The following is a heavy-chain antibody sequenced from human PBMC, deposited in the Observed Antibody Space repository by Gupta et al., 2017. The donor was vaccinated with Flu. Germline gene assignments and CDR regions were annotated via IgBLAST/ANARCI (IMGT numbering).Heavy chain of an antibody. CDR2: IYYSGST. Sequence: QLQLQESGPGLVKPSETLSLTCTVSGGSITSSNYYWGWIRQPPGKGLEWIGSIYYSGSTYYNPSLKSQVTRAVDTSKNQFSLKLSSVTAADTAVYYCARLVSEYSNSSWRYYYYGMDVGGQGTTVTVSS. J-gene: IGHJ6*02. CDR1: GGSITSSNYY. CDR3: ARLVSEYSNSSWRYYYYGMDV. D-gene: IGHD6-6*01. V-gene: IGHV4-39*01.